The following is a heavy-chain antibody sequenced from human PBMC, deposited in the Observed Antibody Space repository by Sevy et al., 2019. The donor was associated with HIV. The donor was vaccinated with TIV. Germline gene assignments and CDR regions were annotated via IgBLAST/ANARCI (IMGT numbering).Heavy chain of an antibody. V-gene: IGHV4-30-4*01. CDR2: IYYSGST. Sequence: SETLSLTCTVSGGSISSGDYYWSWIRQPPGKGLEWIGYIYYSGSTYYNPSLMSRVTISIDTSKNQFSLKLSSVTAADTAVYYCARAPIEYSSSYFDYWGQGTLVTVSS. CDR3: ARAPIEYSSSYFDY. J-gene: IGHJ4*02. D-gene: IGHD6-6*01. CDR1: GGSISSGDYY.